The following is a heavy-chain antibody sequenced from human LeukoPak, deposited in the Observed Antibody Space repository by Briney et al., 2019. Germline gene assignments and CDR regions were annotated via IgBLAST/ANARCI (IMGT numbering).Heavy chain of an antibody. CDR1: GGSISSYY. D-gene: IGHD3-10*01. V-gene: IGHV4-59*01. CDR2: IYYSGST. CDR3: ARVEIWFGELGRGPHMGV. Sequence: SETLSLTCTVSGGSISSYYWSWIRQPPGKGLEWIGYIYYSGSTNYNPSLKSRVTISVDTSKNQFSLKLSSVTAADTAVYYCARVEIWFGELGRGPHMGVWGQGTTVTVSS. J-gene: IGHJ6*02.